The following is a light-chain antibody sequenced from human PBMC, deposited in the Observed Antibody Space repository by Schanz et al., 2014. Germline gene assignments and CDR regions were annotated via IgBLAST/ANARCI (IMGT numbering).Light chain of an antibody. CDR1: SSDVGGYNY. V-gene: IGLV2-14*01. CDR3: SSYAGSNNLV. CDR2: DVS. J-gene: IGLJ2*01. Sequence: QSVLTQPASVSGSPGQSITISCTGTSSDVGGYNYVSWYQQHPGKAPKVMIYDVSNRPSGVSNRFSGSKSGNTASLTVSGLQAEDEADYYCSSYAGSNNLVFGGGTKLTVL.